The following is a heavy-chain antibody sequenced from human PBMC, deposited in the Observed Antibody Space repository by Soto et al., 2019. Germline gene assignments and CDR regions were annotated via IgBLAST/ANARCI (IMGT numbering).Heavy chain of an antibody. J-gene: IGHJ4*02. CDR2: IYSGGST. V-gene: IGHV3-53*01. CDR3: ARVNYDFWSGYYLDY. Sequence: GGSLRLSCAASGFTVSSNYMSWVRQAPGKGLEWVSVIYSGGSTYYADSVKGRFTISRDNSKNTLYLQMNSLRAEDTAVYYCARVNYDFWSGYYLDYWGQGTLVTVSS. CDR1: GFTVSSNY. D-gene: IGHD3-3*01.